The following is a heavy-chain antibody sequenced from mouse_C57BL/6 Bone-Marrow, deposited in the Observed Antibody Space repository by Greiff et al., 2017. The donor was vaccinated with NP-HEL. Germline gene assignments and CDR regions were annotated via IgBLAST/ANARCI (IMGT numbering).Heavy chain of an antibody. J-gene: IGHJ2*01. D-gene: IGHD4-1*01. CDR1: GFNIKDDY. V-gene: IGHV14-4*01. CDR2: IDPENGDT. CDR3: TPNWDGYYFDY. Sequence: VQLKQSGAELVRPGASVKLSCTASGFNIKDDYMHWVKQRPEQGLEWIGWIDPENGDTEYASKFQGKATITADTSSNTAYLQLSSLTSEDTAVYYCTPNWDGYYFDYWGQGTTLTVSS.